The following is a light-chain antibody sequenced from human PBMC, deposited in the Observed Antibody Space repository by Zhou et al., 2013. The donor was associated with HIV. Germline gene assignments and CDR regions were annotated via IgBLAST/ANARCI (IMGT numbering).Light chain of an antibody. CDR2: AAA. J-gene: IGKJ2*01. V-gene: IGKV1-27*01. CDR1: QGIANL. Sequence: DVQLTQSPSSLSASIGDRVTISCRASQGIANLVAWYQQKPGKIPKLLVFAAATLQSGVPSRFSGTRSGTDFTLTINRLHPEDFATYYCQQANRFPQTFGQGTKVEIK. CDR3: QQANRFPQT.